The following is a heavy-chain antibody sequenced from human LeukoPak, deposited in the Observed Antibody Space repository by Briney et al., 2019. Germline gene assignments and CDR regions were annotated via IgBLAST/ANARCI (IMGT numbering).Heavy chain of an antibody. Sequence: GGSLRLSCAASGFTFSSYWMHWVRQAPGKGLVWVSRISSDGSSTSYADSVKGRFTISRDNSKNTLYLQMNSLRAEDTAVYYCAKGKVVPATIYDYWGQGTLVTVSS. CDR3: AKGKVVPATIYDY. CDR2: ISSDGSST. CDR1: GFTFSSYW. V-gene: IGHV3-74*01. D-gene: IGHD2-2*02. J-gene: IGHJ4*02.